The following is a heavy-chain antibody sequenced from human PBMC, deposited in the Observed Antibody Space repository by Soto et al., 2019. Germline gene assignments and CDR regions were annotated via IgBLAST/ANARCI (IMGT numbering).Heavy chain of an antibody. Sequence: QVQLQESGPGLVKPSETLSLTCTVSGGSISSYYWSWIRQPPGKGLEWIGYSYYSGSTNYNPSLKSRFTISVDTPKNQFSLKLSSVTAADTAVYYCARDYSDYCSGGSCPKWFDPWGQGTLVSVSS. CDR3: ARDYSDYCSGGSCPKWFDP. J-gene: IGHJ5*02. D-gene: IGHD2-15*01. CDR1: GGSISSYY. V-gene: IGHV4-59*01. CDR2: SYYSGST.